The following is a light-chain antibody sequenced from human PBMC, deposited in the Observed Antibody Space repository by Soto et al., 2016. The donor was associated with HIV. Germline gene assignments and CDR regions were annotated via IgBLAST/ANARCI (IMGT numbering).Light chain of an antibody. J-gene: IGKJ2*01. CDR1: QSIGSR. Sequence: DIQMTQSPSTLSASVGDRVSITCRASQSIGSRLAWYQQKPGNAPKLLIHKATSLKSGVPSRFSGSGSGTEFTLTISSLQPEDFATYYCQQYDDYPYTFGQGTKLEIK. CDR3: QQYDDYPYT. V-gene: IGKV1-5*03. CDR2: KAT.